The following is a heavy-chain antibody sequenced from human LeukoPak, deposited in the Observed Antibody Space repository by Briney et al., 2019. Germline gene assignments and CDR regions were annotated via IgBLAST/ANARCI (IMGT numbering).Heavy chain of an antibody. CDR1: GESFSGYY. D-gene: IGHD3-22*01. Sequence: SETLSLTCAVYGESFSGYYWSWIRQPPGKGLEWIGEINHSGSTNYNPSLKSRVTISVDTSKNQFSLRLSSVTAADTAVYYCARGHVDYDSSGYYYPFFHYWGQGTLVTVSS. CDR3: ARGHVDYDSSGYYYPFFHY. V-gene: IGHV4-34*01. CDR2: INHSGST. J-gene: IGHJ4*02.